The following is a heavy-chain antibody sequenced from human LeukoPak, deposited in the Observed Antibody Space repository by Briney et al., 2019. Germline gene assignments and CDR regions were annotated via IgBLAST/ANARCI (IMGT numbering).Heavy chain of an antibody. CDR2: IYSGGST. Sequence: GGSLRLSCAASGFTVSSNYMSWVRQAPGKGLEWVSVIYSGGSTYYADSVKGRFTISRDNSKNTLYLQMNSLRAEDTAVYYCARDPGGYYDSSACSQTGSDAFDIWGQGTMVTVSS. CDR3: ARDPGGYYDSSACSQTGSDAFDI. J-gene: IGHJ3*02. V-gene: IGHV3-66*02. D-gene: IGHD3-22*01. CDR1: GFTVSSNY.